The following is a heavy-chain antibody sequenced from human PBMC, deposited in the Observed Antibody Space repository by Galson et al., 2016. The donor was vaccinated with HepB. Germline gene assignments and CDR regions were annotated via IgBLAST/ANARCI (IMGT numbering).Heavy chain of an antibody. Sequence: TLSLTCTVSGGSISSGGYYWNWIRQHPGQGLEWIGYIYYSGSTYYNPSLKSRVTISVDTSKNQFSLKLSSVTAADTAVYYCANSGHCGGDCYYLFDYWGQGTLVTVSS. V-gene: IGHV4-31*03. CDR3: ANSGHCGGDCYYLFDY. J-gene: IGHJ4*02. CDR1: GGSISSGGYY. CDR2: IYYSGST. D-gene: IGHD2-21*02.